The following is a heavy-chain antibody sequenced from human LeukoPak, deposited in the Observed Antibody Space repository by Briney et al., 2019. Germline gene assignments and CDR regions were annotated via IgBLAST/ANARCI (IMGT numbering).Heavy chain of an antibody. CDR2: ISSSSYI. J-gene: IGHJ6*03. CDR1: GFTFSSYS. V-gene: IGHV3-21*01. Sequence: GGSLRLSCAASGFTFSSYSMNWVRQAPGKGLEWVSSISSSSYIYYADSVKGRFTISRDNAKNSLYLQMNSLRAEDTAVYYCARTAPPQFGGVIVVAQYYMDVWGKGTTVTVSS. CDR3: ARTAPPQFGGVIVVAQYYMDV. D-gene: IGHD3-16*02.